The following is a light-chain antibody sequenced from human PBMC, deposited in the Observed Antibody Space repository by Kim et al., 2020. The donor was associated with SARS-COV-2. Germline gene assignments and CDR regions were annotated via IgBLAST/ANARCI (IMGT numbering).Light chain of an antibody. CDR3: RQYNSYPHT. V-gene: IGKV1-5*03. J-gene: IGKJ2*01. Sequence: SAPVGYRATITCRASQSINSWLAWYQQKPGKAPTVLIYKASTFERWVRARYSGSGSGTEFTRTISSLQPDDFATNYCRQYNSYPHTFGPGTKVEI. CDR1: QSINSW. CDR2: KAS.